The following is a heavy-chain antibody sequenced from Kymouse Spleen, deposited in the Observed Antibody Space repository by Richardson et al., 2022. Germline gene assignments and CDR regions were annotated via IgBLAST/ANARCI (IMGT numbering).Heavy chain of an antibody. CDR2: IYYSGST. CDR3: ARHRLGFYYYYYGMDV. J-gene: IGHJ6*02. CDR1: GGSISSSSYY. V-gene: IGHV4-39*01. D-gene: IGHD6-19*01,IGHD7-27*02. Sequence: QLQLQESGPGLVKPSETLSLTCTVSGGSISSSSYYWGWIRQPPGKGLEWIGSIYYSGSTYYNPSLKSRVTISVDTSKNQFSLKLSSVTAADTAVYYCARHRLGFYYYYYGMDVWGQGTTVTVSS.